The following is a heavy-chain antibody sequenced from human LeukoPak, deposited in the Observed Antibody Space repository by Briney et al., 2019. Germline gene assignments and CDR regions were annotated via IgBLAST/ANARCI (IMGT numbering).Heavy chain of an antibody. CDR2: IWYDGSNT. V-gene: IGHV3-33*08. CDR3: ARGETNWFDT. Sequence: GGSLRLSCAASGFTFSDYYMSWIRQAPGKGLEWMAVIWYDGSNTLYADSVKGRFTISRDNSKNTLYLQMNSLRAEDTAVYYCARGETNWFDTWGQGTLVTVSS. J-gene: IGHJ5*02. CDR1: GFTFSDYY.